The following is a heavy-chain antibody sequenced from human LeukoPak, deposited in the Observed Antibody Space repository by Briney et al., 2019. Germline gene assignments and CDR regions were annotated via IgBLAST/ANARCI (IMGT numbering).Heavy chain of an antibody. CDR1: GFTFTNYG. CDR2: IWYDGSKT. Sequence: PGGSLRLSCTTSGFTFTNYGINWVRQAPGKGLEWVAAIWYDGSKTSYTDSVKGRFTVSRDISKNTVYLQMNGLKAEDTAVYYCAKTDRGDGYSGYWGQGTLVTVSS. V-gene: IGHV3-33*06. D-gene: IGHD2-15*01. CDR3: AKTDRGDGYSGY. J-gene: IGHJ4*02.